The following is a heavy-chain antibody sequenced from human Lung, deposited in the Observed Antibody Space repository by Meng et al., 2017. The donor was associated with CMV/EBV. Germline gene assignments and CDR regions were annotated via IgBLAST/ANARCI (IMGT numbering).Heavy chain of an antibody. CDR2: VSGSGGIT. CDR3: ARRMIYGGNSFDS. J-gene: IGHJ4*02. D-gene: IGHD4-23*01. V-gene: IGHV3-23*01. CDR1: GFTFSSYA. Sequence: GGSXRLSCAVSGFTFSSYAMNWVRQAPGKGLEWVSSVSGSGGITYYADSVKGRFTISRDNSKNIVYLQMNSLRAEDTAVYFCARRMIYGGNSFDSWGQGTLVTVSS.